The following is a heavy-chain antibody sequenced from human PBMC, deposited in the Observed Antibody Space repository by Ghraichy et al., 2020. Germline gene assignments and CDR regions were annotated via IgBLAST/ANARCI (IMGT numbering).Heavy chain of an antibody. Sequence: SETLSLTCTVSGGSVSGYYWSWIRQPPGKRLEWIGYIFYNGSTNYNPSLKSRVSMSVDTSKDQFSLKLSSVTAADTAVYYCARITIFGVVHHSADFFDFWGQGTMVTVSS. CDR3: ARITIFGVVHHSADFFDF. CDR2: IFYNGST. J-gene: IGHJ3*01. D-gene: IGHD3-3*01. V-gene: IGHV4-59*02. CDR1: GGSVSGYY.